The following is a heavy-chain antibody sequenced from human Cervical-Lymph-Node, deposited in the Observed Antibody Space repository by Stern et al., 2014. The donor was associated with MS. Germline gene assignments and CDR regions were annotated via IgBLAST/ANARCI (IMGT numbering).Heavy chain of an antibody. D-gene: IGHD4/OR15-4a*01. V-gene: IGHV2-5*02. CDR2: IYWDDDK. CDR3: AHRREASVGAYFDY. CDR1: GFSLSTIGAG. J-gene: IGHJ4*02. Sequence: TLKESGPTLVKPTQTLTLTCSFSGFSLSTIGAGVGWIRQPPGEALEWLALIYWDDDKRYSPSLKSRLNIAKDTSKNQVVLTMTNMDPVDTATYYCAHRREASVGAYFDYWGQGILVTVSS.